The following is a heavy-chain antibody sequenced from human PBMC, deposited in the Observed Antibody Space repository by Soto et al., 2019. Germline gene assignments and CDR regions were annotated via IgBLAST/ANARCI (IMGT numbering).Heavy chain of an antibody. D-gene: IGHD2-15*01. J-gene: IGHJ4*02. CDR3: ARSCPGSSCYXIH. V-gene: IGHV1-18*01. CDR1: GYTFTNYG. CDR2: ISTYNGNT. Sequence: ASVKVSCKASGYTFTNYGISWVRQAPRQGPEWMGWISTYNGNTNYAQKFQDRVTMTTETSTSTAYMELRSLRSDDTAVYYCARSCPGSSCYXIHWGQGTLVTVSS.